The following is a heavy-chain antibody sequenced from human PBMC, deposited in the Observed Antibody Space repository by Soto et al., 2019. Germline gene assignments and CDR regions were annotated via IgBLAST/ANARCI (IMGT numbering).Heavy chain of an antibody. CDR1: GYSFTSYW. CDR2: IDPSDSYT. D-gene: IGHD2-2*01. J-gene: IGHJ5*02. CDR3: ARYRYCSSTSCLDWFDP. Sequence: PGESLKISCKGSGYSFTSYWISWVRQMPGKGLERMGRIDPSDSYTNYSPSFQGHVTISADKSISTAYLQWSSLKGSDTAMYYCARYRYCSSTSCLDWFDPWGQGTLVTVSS. V-gene: IGHV5-10-1*01.